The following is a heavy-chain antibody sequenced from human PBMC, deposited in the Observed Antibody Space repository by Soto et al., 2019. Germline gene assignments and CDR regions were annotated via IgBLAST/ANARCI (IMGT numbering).Heavy chain of an antibody. J-gene: IGHJ5*02. D-gene: IGHD1-26*01. CDR3: PRKEGELLRPPVSAP. CDR1: GYTFTSYA. CDR2: INVGNGNT. V-gene: IGHV1-3*01. Sequence: ASVKVSWEASGYTFTSYAMHWVRQAPGQRLEWMGWINVGNGNTKYSQKFQGRVTITRDTSASTAYMELSSLRSEDTAVYYCPRKEGELLRPPVSAPWGQGTLVPVSP.